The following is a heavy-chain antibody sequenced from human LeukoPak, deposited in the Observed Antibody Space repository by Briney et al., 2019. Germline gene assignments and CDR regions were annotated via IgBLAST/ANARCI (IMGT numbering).Heavy chain of an antibody. CDR3: AKDSTDWRFGESYYFDY. Sequence: PGGSLRLSCAASGFTFSSYGMHWVRQAPGKGLEWVAVISYDGSNKYYADSVKGRFTISRDNSKNTLYPQMNSLRAEDTAVYYCAKDSTDWRFGESYYFDYWGQGTLVTVSS. V-gene: IGHV3-30*18. CDR2: ISYDGSNK. J-gene: IGHJ4*02. D-gene: IGHD3-10*01. CDR1: GFTFSSYG.